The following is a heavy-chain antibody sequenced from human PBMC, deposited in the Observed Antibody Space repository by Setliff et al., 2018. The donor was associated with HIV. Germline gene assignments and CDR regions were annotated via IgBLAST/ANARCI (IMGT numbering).Heavy chain of an antibody. CDR2: IHSDGSST. J-gene: IGHJ3*01. CDR1: GFTFSSYW. D-gene: IGHD3-10*01. Sequence: GGSLRLSCAASGFTFSSYWMHWVRQAPGKGLVWVSRIHSDGSSTSYADSVKGRFTISRDNAKNTLYLQMDSLRAEDTAVYYCTRVRPGRWAALDAFDLWGQGTMVTVSS. CDR3: TRVRPGRWAALDAFDL. V-gene: IGHV3-74*01.